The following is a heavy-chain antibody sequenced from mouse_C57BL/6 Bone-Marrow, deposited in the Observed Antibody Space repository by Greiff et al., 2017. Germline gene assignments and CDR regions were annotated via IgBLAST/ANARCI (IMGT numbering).Heavy chain of an antibody. V-gene: IGHV5-17*01. CDR3: ARRRTVVADWYFDV. J-gene: IGHJ1*03. D-gene: IGHD1-1*01. CDR1: GFTFSDYG. Sequence: EVQVVESGGGLVKPGGSLKLSCAASGFTFSDYGMHWVRQAPEKGLEWVAYISSGSSTIYYADTVKGRFTISRDNAKNTLFLQMTSLRSEDTAMYYCARRRTVVADWYFDVWGTGTTVTVSS. CDR2: ISSGSSTI.